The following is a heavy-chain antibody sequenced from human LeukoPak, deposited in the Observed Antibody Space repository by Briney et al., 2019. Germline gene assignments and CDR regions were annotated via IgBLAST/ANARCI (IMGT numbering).Heavy chain of an antibody. D-gene: IGHD4/OR15-4a*01. V-gene: IGHV3-48*01. CDR2: IIDSGKTV. CDR1: GFTFRNYS. CDR3: ARADSTMVVWYFDY. Sequence: PGGSLRLSCAVSGFTFRNYSMNWVRQTPGKGLEWIAYIIDSGKTVYYADSVKGRFTISRDNAKNSLYLQMNSLRAEDTAVYYCARADSTMVVWYFDYWGQGALVTVSS. J-gene: IGHJ4*02.